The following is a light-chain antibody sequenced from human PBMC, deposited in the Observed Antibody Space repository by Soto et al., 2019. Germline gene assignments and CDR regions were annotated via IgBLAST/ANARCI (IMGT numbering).Light chain of an antibody. Sequence: EIVMTQSPATLSVSPGERATLSCRASQSVSSNLAWYQQKLGQAPRLLIYGASTRATGIPARFSGSRSGTEFTLTISSLQSEDFAVYYCQQYNNWPPWTFGPGTKVDIK. CDR1: QSVSSN. CDR3: QQYNNWPPWT. CDR2: GAS. J-gene: IGKJ3*01. V-gene: IGKV3-15*01.